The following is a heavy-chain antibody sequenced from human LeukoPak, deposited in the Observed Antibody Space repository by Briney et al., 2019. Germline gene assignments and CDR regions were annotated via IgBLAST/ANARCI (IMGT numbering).Heavy chain of an antibody. CDR2: INHSGST. V-gene: IGHV4-34*01. CDR3: ARGFPSSSLWFDP. Sequence: SETLSLTCGVYGGSFSGYHWSWIRLRPGKGLEWIGDINHSGSTHYNPSLKSRVTISVDTSNNQFSLKLHSVTAADTAVYYCARGFPSSSLWFDPWGQGTLDTVSS. D-gene: IGHD6-6*01. J-gene: IGHJ5*02. CDR1: GGSFSGYH.